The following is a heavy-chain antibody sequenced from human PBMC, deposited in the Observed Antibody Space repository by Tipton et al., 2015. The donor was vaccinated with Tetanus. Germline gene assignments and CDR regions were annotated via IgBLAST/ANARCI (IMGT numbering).Heavy chain of an antibody. Sequence: SLRLSCEGSGFSFRDFGMNWVRQAPGKGPEWTSYISYSSTSIYYADSVKGRFAVSRDNAKNSLFLQMNTLTDDDTAVYYCARRGEARANWFDSWGQGTLVTVSS. CDR2: ISYSSTSI. CDR1: GFSFRDFG. J-gene: IGHJ5*01. CDR3: ARRGEARANWFDS. V-gene: IGHV3-48*02.